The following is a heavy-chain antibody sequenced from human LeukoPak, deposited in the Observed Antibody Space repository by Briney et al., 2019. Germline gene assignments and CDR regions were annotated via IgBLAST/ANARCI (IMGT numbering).Heavy chain of an antibody. J-gene: IGHJ4*02. Sequence: SETLSLTCAVYGGSFSGYYWSWIRQPPGKGLEWIGEINHSGSTNYNPSLKSRVTISVDTSKNQFSLKLSSVTAADTAVYYCARAANFEGPVFDYWGQGTLVTVSS. CDR1: GGSFSGYY. CDR3: ARAANFEGPVFDY. D-gene: IGHD3-9*01. CDR2: INHSGST. V-gene: IGHV4-34*01.